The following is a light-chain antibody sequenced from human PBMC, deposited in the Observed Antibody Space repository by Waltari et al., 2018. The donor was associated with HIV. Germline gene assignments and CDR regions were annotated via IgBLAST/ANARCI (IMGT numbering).Light chain of an antibody. Sequence: DIQMTQSPSTLSASVGDRVTITCQASQDISNYLNWYQQKPGKAPKLLIYDASNLETGVPSRFSGSGSGTDFTFTISSLQPEDIATYNCQQYDNLAPITFGQGTRLEIK. CDR2: DAS. CDR3: QQYDNLAPIT. J-gene: IGKJ5*01. CDR1: QDISNY. V-gene: IGKV1-33*01.